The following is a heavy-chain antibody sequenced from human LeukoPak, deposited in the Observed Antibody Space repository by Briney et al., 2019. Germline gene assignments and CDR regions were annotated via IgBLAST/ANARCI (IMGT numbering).Heavy chain of an antibody. D-gene: IGHD2-2*01. Sequence: GGSLRLSCTTSGVTVNNYCMNWVRQAPGRGLEWLSVLYTGGNTFYGDSVKGRFTVFRDDSTNTMFLQMNSLRAEDTAIYYCARDGGCTSRGCPSAYVDSWGQGILVTVSS. CDR2: LYTGGNT. J-gene: IGHJ4*02. CDR1: GVTVNNYC. V-gene: IGHV3-66*01. CDR3: ARDGGCTSRGCPSAYVDS.